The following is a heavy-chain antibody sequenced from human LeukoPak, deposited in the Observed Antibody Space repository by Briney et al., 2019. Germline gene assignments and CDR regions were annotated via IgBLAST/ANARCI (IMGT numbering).Heavy chain of an antibody. CDR1: GFTFSSYA. Sequence: PGGSLRLSCAASGFTFSSYAMSWVRQAPGKGLEWVSAISGSGGSTYYADSVKGRFTISRDNSKNTLHLQMNSLRAEDTAVYYCAKVHDDYSNCYFDYWGQGTLVTVSS. CDR2: ISGSGGST. CDR3: AKVHDDYSNCYFDY. J-gene: IGHJ4*02. V-gene: IGHV3-23*01. D-gene: IGHD4-11*01.